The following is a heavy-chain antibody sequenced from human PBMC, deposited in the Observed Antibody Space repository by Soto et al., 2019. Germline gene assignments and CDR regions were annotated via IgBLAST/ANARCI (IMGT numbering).Heavy chain of an antibody. CDR3: ARAGIEKITIFSHAFDI. J-gene: IGHJ3*02. CDR1: GGTFSSYA. Sequence: VQLVQSGAEVKKPGSSVKVSCKASGGTFSSYAISWVRQAPGQGLEWMGGIIPIFGTANYAQKFQGRVTITADESTSTAYMELSSLRSEDTAVYDCARAGIEKITIFSHAFDIWGQGTMVTVSS. V-gene: IGHV1-69*01. D-gene: IGHD3-9*01. CDR2: IIPIFGTA.